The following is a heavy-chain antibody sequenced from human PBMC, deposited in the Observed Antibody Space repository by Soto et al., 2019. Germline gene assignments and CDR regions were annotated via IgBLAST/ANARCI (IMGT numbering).Heavy chain of an antibody. CDR2: INPNSGGT. V-gene: IGHV1-2*04. CDR1: GYTFTGYY. Sequence: ASVKVSCKASGYTFTGYYMHWVRQAPGQGLEWMGWINPNSGGTNYAQKFQGWVTMTRDTPISTAYMELSRLRSDDTAVYYCARGHTVDYYYYGMDVWGQGTTVTVSS. CDR3: ARGHTVDYYYYGMDV. D-gene: IGHD4-17*01. J-gene: IGHJ6*02.